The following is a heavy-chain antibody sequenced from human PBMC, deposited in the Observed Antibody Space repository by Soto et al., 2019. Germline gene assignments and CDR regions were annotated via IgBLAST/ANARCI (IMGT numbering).Heavy chain of an antibody. CDR1: GFSFRRYY. J-gene: IGHJ4*02. V-gene: IGHV3-21*06. CDR2: ISPSSSFL. D-gene: IGHD3-10*01. Sequence: GVLRLSCAASGFSFRRYYMNWVRQAPGRGLEWVSSISPSSSFLNYADSVKGRFTISRDNAKSSVNLQMNSLRAEDTAVYYCATVGTDYGSGSPYYSDYWGQGTLVTVSS. CDR3: ATVGTDYGSGSPYYSDY.